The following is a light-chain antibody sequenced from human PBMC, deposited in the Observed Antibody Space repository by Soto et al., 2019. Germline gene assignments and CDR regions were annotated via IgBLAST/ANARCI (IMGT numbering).Light chain of an antibody. Sequence: EIVLTQSPATLSLSPGERATLSCRASQSVSSSLAWYQQKPGRAPRLLIYDASNRATGIPARFSGSGSGTDFTLTSSSLEPEDFAVYYCQQRSNWPPITFGQGTRLEIK. CDR2: DAS. V-gene: IGKV3-11*01. CDR1: QSVSSS. CDR3: QQRSNWPPIT. J-gene: IGKJ5*01.